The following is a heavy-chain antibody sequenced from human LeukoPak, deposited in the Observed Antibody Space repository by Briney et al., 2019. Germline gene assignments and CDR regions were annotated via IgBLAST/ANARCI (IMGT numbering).Heavy chain of an antibody. Sequence: GGSLRLSCAASGFTFSSYAMSWVRQAPGKGLEWVSAVSGSGGSTYYADSVKGRFTISRDNSKNTLYLQMNSLRAEDTAVYYRAKGQVGYCSSTSCYHSGAFDIWGQGTMVTVSS. CDR3: AKGQVGYCSSTSCYHSGAFDI. V-gene: IGHV3-23*01. J-gene: IGHJ3*02. CDR2: VSGSGGST. CDR1: GFTFSSYA. D-gene: IGHD2-2*01.